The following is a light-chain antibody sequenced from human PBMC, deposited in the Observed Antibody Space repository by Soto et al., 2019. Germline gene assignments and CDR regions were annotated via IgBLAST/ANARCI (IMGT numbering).Light chain of an antibody. CDR2: DNN. Sequence: QSALTQPPSVSAAPGQSVTISCSGSSSNIGNNYVSWYQQLPGTAPKLLIYDNNKRPSGIPDRFSGSKSGTSATLDITGLQTGDEADYYCATWDSSLRVVLFGGGTQLTVL. CDR1: SSNIGNNY. V-gene: IGLV1-51*01. CDR3: ATWDSSLRVVL. J-gene: IGLJ7*01.